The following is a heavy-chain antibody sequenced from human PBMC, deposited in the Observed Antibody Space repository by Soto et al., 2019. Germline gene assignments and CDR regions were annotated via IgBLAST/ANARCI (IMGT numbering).Heavy chain of an antibody. D-gene: IGHD5-18*01. CDR2: ISTYNGDT. CDR1: GGTFSNDI. J-gene: IGHJ6*02. CDR3: ASGVDTALVYFDYYYYAMDV. V-gene: IGHV1-18*01. Sequence: VASVKVSCKTSGGTFSNDIITWVRQAPGQGIEWMGRISTYNGDTNYAQTFQGRVTMTTDTSTSTAFLELSSLRAEDTAVYYCASGVDTALVYFDYYYYAMDVWGQGTTVTVSS.